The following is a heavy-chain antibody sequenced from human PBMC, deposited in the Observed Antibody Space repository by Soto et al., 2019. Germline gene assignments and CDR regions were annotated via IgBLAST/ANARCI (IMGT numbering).Heavy chain of an antibody. Sequence: EVQLVESGGGLIQPGGSLRLSCAASGFTFSSYDMHWVRQAAGKGLEWVSGIGSAADTYYQGSVKGRFTISRENANNSLYLQLHSLRAGDTALYYCARGWLATGGSISDMDVWGKGTTVTVSS. J-gene: IGHJ6*03. CDR1: GFTFSSYD. CDR2: IGSAADT. D-gene: IGHD5-12*01. CDR3: ARGWLATGGSISDMDV. V-gene: IGHV3-13*01.